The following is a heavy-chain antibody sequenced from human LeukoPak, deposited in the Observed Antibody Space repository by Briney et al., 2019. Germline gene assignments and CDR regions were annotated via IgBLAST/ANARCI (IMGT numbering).Heavy chain of an antibody. CDR1: GYTFTNYY. D-gene: IGHD1-26*01. J-gene: IGHJ4*02. CDR3: ARERVGLTTGCDY. CDR2: INPSGGGT. Sequence: GASVKVSCKASGYTFTNYYIHWVRQAPGQGPEWMGLINPSGGGTSYAQKFQGRVTMTRDTSTSTVYMDLSSLKSEDTAVYYCARERVGLTTGCDYWGQGTLVTVSS. V-gene: IGHV1-46*01.